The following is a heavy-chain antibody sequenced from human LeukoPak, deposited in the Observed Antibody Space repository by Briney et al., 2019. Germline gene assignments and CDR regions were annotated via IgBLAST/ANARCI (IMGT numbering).Heavy chain of an antibody. D-gene: IGHD4-23*01. V-gene: IGHV1-69*13. Sequence: GASVKVSCKASGGTFSSYAISWVRQAPGQGLEWMGGIIPIFGTANYAQKFQGRVTITADESTSTAYMELSSLRSEDTAVYYCAREGRDGGNSLLGDYWGQGTLVTVSS. CDR1: GGTFSSYA. CDR3: AREGRDGGNSLLGDY. CDR2: IIPIFGTA. J-gene: IGHJ4*02.